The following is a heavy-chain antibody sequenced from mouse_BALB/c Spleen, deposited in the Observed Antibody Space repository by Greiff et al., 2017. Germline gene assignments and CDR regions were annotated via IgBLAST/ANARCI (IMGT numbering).Heavy chain of an antibody. J-gene: IGHJ4*01. CDR2: IWGGGST. Sequence: VQLVESGPGLVAPSQSLSITCTVSGSSLTDYGVSWIRQPPGKGLEWLGVIWGGGSTYYNSALKSRLSISKDNSKSQVFLKMNSLQTDDTAMYYCARGYDPYYYAMDYWGQGTSVTVSS. D-gene: IGHD2-14*01. CDR1: GSSLTDYG. V-gene: IGHV2-6-5*01. CDR3: ARGYDPYYYAMDY.